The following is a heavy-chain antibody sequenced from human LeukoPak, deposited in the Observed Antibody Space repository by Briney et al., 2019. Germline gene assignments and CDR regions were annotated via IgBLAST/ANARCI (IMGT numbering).Heavy chain of an antibody. CDR3: ATNQPQTYYFDY. D-gene: IGHD2-2*01. Sequence: GGPLRLSCAASGFTFSSYAMSWVRQAPGKGLEWVSAISGSGGSTYYADSVKGRFTISRDNSKNTLYLQMNSLRAEDTAVYYCATNQPQTYYFDYWGQGTLVTVSS. V-gene: IGHV3-23*01. J-gene: IGHJ4*02. CDR1: GFTFSSYA. CDR2: ISGSGGST.